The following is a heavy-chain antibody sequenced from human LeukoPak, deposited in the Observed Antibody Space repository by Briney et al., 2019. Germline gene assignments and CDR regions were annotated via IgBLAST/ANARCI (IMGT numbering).Heavy chain of an antibody. J-gene: IGHJ4*02. V-gene: IGHV4-30-4*01. CDR2: IYYSGST. D-gene: IGHD3-22*01. Sequence: PSETLSLTCTVSGGSISSGDYYWSWIRQPPGKGLEWIAYIYYSGSTYYNPSLKSRVTISVDTSKNQFSLKLSSVTAADTAVYYCARVPKEDSSGYYYAFDYWVQGTLVTVSS. CDR3: ARVPKEDSSGYYYAFDY. CDR1: GGSISSGDYY.